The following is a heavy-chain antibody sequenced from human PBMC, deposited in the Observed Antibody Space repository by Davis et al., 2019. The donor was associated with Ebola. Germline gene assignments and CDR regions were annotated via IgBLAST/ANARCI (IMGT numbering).Heavy chain of an antibody. D-gene: IGHD6-19*01. CDR2: MFSGGRT. Sequence: GESLKISCAASGFTVGDHYMSWVRQSPGKGLEWVSSMFSGGRTFYADSVKGRFTISRDTSENTLHLQMNSLRGEDTAVYYCADVEAGPDYWGQGTLVTVSS. CDR3: ADVEAGPDY. V-gene: IGHV3-66*01. J-gene: IGHJ4*02. CDR1: GFTVGDHY.